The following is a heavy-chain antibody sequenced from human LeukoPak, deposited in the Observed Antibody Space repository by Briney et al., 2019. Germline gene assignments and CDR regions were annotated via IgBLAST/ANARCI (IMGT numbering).Heavy chain of an antibody. J-gene: IGHJ3*02. D-gene: IGHD7-27*01. CDR2: INPNSGGT. Sequence: ASETVSCKASGYTFTGYYMYWVRQAPGQGLEWMGWINPNSGGTSYAQKFQGRVTMTRDTSISTAYMELSRLKSDDTAVYFCAREETNWGDAFDIWGQGTMVTASS. CDR3: AREETNWGDAFDI. V-gene: IGHV1-2*02. CDR1: GYTFTGYY.